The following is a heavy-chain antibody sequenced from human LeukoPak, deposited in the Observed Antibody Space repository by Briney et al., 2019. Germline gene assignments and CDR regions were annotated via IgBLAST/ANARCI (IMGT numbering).Heavy chain of an antibody. V-gene: IGHV1-3*01. CDR1: GYTFTTYT. Sequence: ASVKVSCKASGYTFTTYTIHWVRQAPGQRLEWMGWIIAGNGNTKYSQKFQGRVTITRDTYASTAYMELSSLRSEDTAVYYCARQLPYLQFDHWGQGTLVTVSS. CDR3: ARQLPYLQFDH. D-gene: IGHD2-2*01. J-gene: IGHJ4*02. CDR2: IIAGNGNT.